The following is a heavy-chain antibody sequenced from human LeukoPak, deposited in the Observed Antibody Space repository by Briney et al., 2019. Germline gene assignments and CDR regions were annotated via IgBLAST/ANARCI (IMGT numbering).Heavy chain of an antibody. CDR3: ARDRKWLQPNFDY. CDR1: GFTFSTYS. CDR2: ISSTSSTI. D-gene: IGHD5-24*01. Sequence: GGSLRLSCAASGFTFSTYSMDWVRQAPGKGLELVSYISSTSSTIYYADSEKGRFTISRDNAKNSLYLQMNSLRDEDTAVYYCARDRKWLQPNFDYWGQGALVTVSS. V-gene: IGHV3-48*02. J-gene: IGHJ4*02.